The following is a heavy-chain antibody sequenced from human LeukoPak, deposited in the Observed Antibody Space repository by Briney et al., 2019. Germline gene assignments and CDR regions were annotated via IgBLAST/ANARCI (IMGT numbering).Heavy chain of an antibody. CDR3: AKGGDYYDSSASGGFDVFDI. J-gene: IGHJ3*02. CDR2: IWYDGSNK. V-gene: IGHV3-33*06. CDR1: EFTFSSHG. D-gene: IGHD3-22*01. Sequence: GGSLRLSCAASEFTFSSHGMHWARQAPGKGLEWVAVIWYDGSNKYYVDSVKGRFTISRDNSKNTLYLQMNSLRAEDTAVYYCAKGGDYYDSSASGGFDVFDIWGQGTMVTVFS.